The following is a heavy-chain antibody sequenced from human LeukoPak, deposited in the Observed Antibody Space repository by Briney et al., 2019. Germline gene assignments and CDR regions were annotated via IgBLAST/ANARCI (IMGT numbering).Heavy chain of an antibody. CDR2: IYYSGST. V-gene: IGHV4-59*01. CDR3: ARGARQQLVND. D-gene: IGHD6-13*01. J-gene: IGHJ4*02. Sequence: TSETLSLTCTLSGGSISSYYWSWIRQPPGKGLEWIGYIYYSGSTNYNPSLKSRVTISVDTSKNQFSLKLSSVTAADTAVYYCARGARQQLVNDWGQGTLVTVSS. CDR1: GGSISSYY.